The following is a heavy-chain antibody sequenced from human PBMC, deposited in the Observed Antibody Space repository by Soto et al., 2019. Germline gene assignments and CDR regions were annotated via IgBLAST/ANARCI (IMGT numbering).Heavy chain of an antibody. V-gene: IGHV1-46*01. J-gene: IGHJ3*02. CDR2: INPSGGST. CDR3: ARHFLTYYYDSSAPYDDFDI. Sequence: ASVKVSCKASGYTFTSYYMHWVRQAPGQGLEWMGIINPSGGSTSYAQKFQGRVTMTRDTSTSTVYMELSSLRSEDTAVYYCARHFLTYYYDSSAPYDDFDIWGQGTMVTVSS. CDR1: GYTFTSYY. D-gene: IGHD3-22*01.